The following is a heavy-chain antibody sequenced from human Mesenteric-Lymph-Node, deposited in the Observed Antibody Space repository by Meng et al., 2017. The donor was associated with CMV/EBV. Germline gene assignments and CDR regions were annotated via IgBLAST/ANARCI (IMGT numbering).Heavy chain of an antibody. CDR1: GFTFSSYS. V-gene: IGHV3-21*01. Sequence: ETLSLTCAASGFTFSSYSMNWVRQAPGKGLEWVSSISSSSSYIYYADSVKGRFTISRDNAKNSLYLQMNSLRAEDTAVYYCARDPHYDFWSGYPYNWFDPWGQGTLVTVSS. J-gene: IGHJ5*02. D-gene: IGHD3-3*01. CDR3: ARDPHYDFWSGYPYNWFDP. CDR2: ISSSSSYI.